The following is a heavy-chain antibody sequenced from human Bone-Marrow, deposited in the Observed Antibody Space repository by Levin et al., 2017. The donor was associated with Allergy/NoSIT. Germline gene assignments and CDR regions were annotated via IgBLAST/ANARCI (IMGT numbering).Heavy chain of an antibody. CDR1: GGTFSSYA. V-gene: IGHV1-69*01. CDR3: ARSFIFRPALGYYGGNSGDYYYGMDV. Sequence: KISCKASGGTFSSYAISWVRQAPGQGLEWMGGIIPIFGTANYAQKFQGRVTITADESTSTAYMELSSLRSEDTAVYYCARSFIFRPALGYYGGNSGDYYYGMDVWGQGTTVTVSS. CDR2: IIPIFGTA. J-gene: IGHJ6*02. D-gene: IGHD4-23*01.